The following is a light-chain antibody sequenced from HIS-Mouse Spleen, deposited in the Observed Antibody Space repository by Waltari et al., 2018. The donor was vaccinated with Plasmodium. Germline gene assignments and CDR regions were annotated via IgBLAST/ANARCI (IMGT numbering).Light chain of an antibody. CDR1: SSDVGGYNY. J-gene: IGLJ2*01. Sequence: QSALTQPPSASGSPGQSVTISCTGTSSDVGGYNYVSWYQQHPGKAPTLLSYEVSKRPSGVPDRFSGSTSGNTASLTVSGLQAEDEADYYCSSYAGSNNLVFGGGTKLTVL. V-gene: IGLV2-8*01. CDR2: EVS. CDR3: SSYAGSNNLV.